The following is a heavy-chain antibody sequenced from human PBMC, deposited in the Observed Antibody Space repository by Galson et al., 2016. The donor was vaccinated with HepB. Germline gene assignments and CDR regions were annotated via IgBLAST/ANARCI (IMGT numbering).Heavy chain of an antibody. D-gene: IGHD3-22*01. CDR3: AGSGFSFAY. V-gene: IGHV4-59*01. CDR2: TYYSGRT. CDR1: GAPLGNYY. J-gene: IGHJ4*02. Sequence: ETLSLTCTVSGAPLGNYYWSWIRQFPGKGLEWLGYTYYSGRTTYSPSLNSRVTISADTSNNQFSLRLRYFTAADTAVYYCAGSGFSFAYWGQGTLVTVPS.